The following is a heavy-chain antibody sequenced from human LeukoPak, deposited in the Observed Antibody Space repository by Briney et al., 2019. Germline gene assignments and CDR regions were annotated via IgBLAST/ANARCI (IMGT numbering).Heavy chain of an antibody. CDR3: ARHRGRDFDY. CDR2: IYYSGST. CDR1: GGSISSSSYY. J-gene: IGHJ4*02. D-gene: IGHD1-26*01. Sequence: SETLSLTCTVSGGSISSSSYYWGWIRQPPGKGLVWIGSIYYSGSTYYNPSLKSRVTISVDTSKNQFSLKLSSVTAADTAVYYCARHRGRDFDYWGQGTLVTVSS. V-gene: IGHV4-39*01.